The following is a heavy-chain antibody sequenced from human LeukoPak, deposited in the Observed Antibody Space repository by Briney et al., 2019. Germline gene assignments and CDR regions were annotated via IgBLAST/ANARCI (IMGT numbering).Heavy chain of an antibody. CDR1: GFIFDDYA. CDR3: ARDYDFWSGYYSDY. V-gene: IGHV3-9*01. J-gene: IGHJ4*02. CDR2: ISWNSGSI. Sequence: PGGSLRLSCAASGFIFDDYAMHWVRQAPGKGLEWVSGISWNSGSIGYADSVRGRFTISRDNSKNSLYLQMNSLRAEDTALYYCARDYDFWSGYYSDYWGQGALVTVSS. D-gene: IGHD3/OR15-3a*01.